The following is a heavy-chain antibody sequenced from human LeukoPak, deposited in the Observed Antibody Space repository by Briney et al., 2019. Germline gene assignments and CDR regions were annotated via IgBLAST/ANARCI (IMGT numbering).Heavy chain of an antibody. D-gene: IGHD6-6*01. CDR3: ARRGRSSSNFDF. Sequence: GESLKISCKGSGYIFTSYWITWVRQMPGKGLEWMGMIDPTDSYTNYSPSFQVHVTISTDKSISTAYLHWTSLKASDTAIYYCARRGRSSSNFDFWGQGTLVTVSS. J-gene: IGHJ4*02. CDR2: IDPTDSYT. V-gene: IGHV5-10-1*01. CDR1: GYIFTSYW.